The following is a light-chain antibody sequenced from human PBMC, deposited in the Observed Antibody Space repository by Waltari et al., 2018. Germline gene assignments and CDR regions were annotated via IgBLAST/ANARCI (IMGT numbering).Light chain of an antibody. CDR3: QQANSFPLA. Sequence: DIQMTQSPPSVSASVGDRVTITCRASQGISTRLAWYQHKPGNAPKLLIYAASSLQSGVPSRFSGSGSGTDFTLTISSLQPDDFATYYCQQANSFPLAFGQGTKVEIK. CDR1: QGISTR. V-gene: IGKV1-12*01. CDR2: AAS. J-gene: IGKJ1*01.